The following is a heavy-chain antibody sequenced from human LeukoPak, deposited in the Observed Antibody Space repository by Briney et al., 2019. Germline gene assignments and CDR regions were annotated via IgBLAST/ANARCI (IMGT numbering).Heavy chain of an antibody. J-gene: IGHJ4*02. CDR1: GFTFSSYG. V-gene: IGHV3-30*02. CDR3: ATLGQWPHDY. D-gene: IGHD6-19*01. Sequence: GGSLRLSCAASGFTFSSYGMHWVRQAPGKGLEWVAFIRYDGSNKYYADSVKGRFTISRDNSKNTLYLQMNSLRAEDTAVYYCATLGQWPHDYWGQGTLVTVSS. CDR2: IRYDGSNK.